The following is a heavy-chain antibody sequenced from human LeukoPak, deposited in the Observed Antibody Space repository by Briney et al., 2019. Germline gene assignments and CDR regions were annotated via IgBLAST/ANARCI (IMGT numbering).Heavy chain of an antibody. CDR3: AKDPNGDYVGTFDM. D-gene: IGHD4-17*01. V-gene: IGHV3-23*01. CDR1: GFTFSSYG. Sequence: AGGSLRLSCAASGFTFSSYGMSWVRQAPGKGPEWVSFISGNGGRTDYAESVNGRFTISRDNSKNTVYLQMNSLRDEDTAAYYCAKDPNGDYVGTFDMWGRGTMVTVSS. CDR2: ISGNGGRT. J-gene: IGHJ3*02.